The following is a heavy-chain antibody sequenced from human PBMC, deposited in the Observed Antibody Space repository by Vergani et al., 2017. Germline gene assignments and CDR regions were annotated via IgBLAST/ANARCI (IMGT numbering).Heavy chain of an antibody. CDR1: GMSISNNNYY. CDR3: ASGKYYSDSTSHFRGRYFDV. D-gene: IGHD3-16*01. V-gene: IGHV4-39*01. J-gene: IGHJ2*01. CDR2: IYDSRNN. Sequence: QLQLQESGPRLVKPSETLSLTCSLSGMSISNNNYYWGWIRQPPGKGLEWIGSIYDSRNNNYSPSLKSRVTISADTSKNQFSLRLTSVTAADTAVYYCASGKYYSDSTSHFRGRYFDVWGRGTLVTVPS.